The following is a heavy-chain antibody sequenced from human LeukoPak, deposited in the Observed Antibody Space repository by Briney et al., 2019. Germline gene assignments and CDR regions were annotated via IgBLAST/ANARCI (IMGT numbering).Heavy chain of an antibody. CDR1: GDSISSYY. CDR3: ARLQRITMAGPDYWYFDL. Sequence: SETLSLTCTVSGDSISSYYWRWLRQPREKGLEWLAYISYSGSTNYNPSLKSRVTISVDTSKTQFSLKMNSVTAADTAVYYCARLQRITMAGPDYWYFDLWGRGTLVTVSS. CDR2: ISYSGST. D-gene: IGHD3-10*01. J-gene: IGHJ2*01. V-gene: IGHV4-59*01.